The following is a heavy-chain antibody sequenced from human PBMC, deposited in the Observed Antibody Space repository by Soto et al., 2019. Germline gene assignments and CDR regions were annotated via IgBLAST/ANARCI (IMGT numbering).Heavy chain of an antibody. CDR2: IKSKTDGGTT. Sequence: GESLKISCAASGFTFSNAWMSWVRQAPGKGLEWVGRIKSKTDGGTTDYAAPVKGRFTISRDDSKNTLYLQMNSLKTEDTAVYYCTSSPGMNLDYWGQGTLVTVSS. J-gene: IGHJ4*02. CDR1: GFTFSNAW. CDR3: TSSPGMNLDY. V-gene: IGHV3-15*01.